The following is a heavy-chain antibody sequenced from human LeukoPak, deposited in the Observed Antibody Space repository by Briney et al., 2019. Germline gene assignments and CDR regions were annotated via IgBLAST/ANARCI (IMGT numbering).Heavy chain of an antibody. D-gene: IGHD1-26*01. Sequence: GASVKVSCKASGYTFTSYGISWVRQAPGQGLEWMGWISAYNGNTNYAQKLQGRVTMTTDTSTSTAYMELRSLRSDDTAVYYCARPPSGSSFDNWFDPWGQGTLVTVPS. CDR3: ARPPSGSSFDNWFDP. J-gene: IGHJ5*02. CDR2: ISAYNGNT. V-gene: IGHV1-18*01. CDR1: GYTFTSYG.